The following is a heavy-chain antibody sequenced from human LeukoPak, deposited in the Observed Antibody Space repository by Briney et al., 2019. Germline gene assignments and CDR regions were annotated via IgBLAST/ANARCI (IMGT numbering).Heavy chain of an antibody. D-gene: IGHD5-24*01. CDR2: INPKSGGT. Sequence: GASVKVSCKVSGYTFNGYYMHWVRQAPGQGLEWMGRINPKSGGTNYAQKFQGRVTMTRDTSISTAYMELSRLRSDDTAVYYCARGLEDYYYMDVWGEGTTVTVSS. CDR1: GYTFNGYY. V-gene: IGHV1-2*06. CDR3: ARGLEDYYYMDV. J-gene: IGHJ6*03.